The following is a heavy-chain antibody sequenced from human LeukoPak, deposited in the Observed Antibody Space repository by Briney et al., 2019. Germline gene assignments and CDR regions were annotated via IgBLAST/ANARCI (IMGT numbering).Heavy chain of an antibody. V-gene: IGHV3-23*01. J-gene: IGHJ6*04. Sequence: GGSLRLSCAASGFTLSSYAMSWVRQAPGKGLEWASAISDTGNTYHADSVKGRFTISRDNAKNSLYLQMNSLRAEDTAVYYCAELGITMIGGVWGKGTTVTISS. CDR1: GFTLSSYA. D-gene: IGHD3-10*02. CDR2: ISDTGNT. CDR3: AELGITMIGGV.